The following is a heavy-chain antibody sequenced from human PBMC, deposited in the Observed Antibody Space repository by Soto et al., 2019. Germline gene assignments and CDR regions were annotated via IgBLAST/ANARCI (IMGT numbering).Heavy chain of an antibody. D-gene: IGHD3-10*01. CDR3: ARPGGSGTFYRFDY. J-gene: IGHJ4*02. Sequence: GESLKISFTGSGYAFTNFWVAWVRQTPGKGLEWMGIIYPSNSETRYSPPFQGRVTISVDKSTSTSYLQWSSLKASDTAMYYCARPGGSGTFYRFDYWGQGTPVTVSS. CDR2: IYPSNSET. CDR1: GYAFTNFW. V-gene: IGHV5-51*01.